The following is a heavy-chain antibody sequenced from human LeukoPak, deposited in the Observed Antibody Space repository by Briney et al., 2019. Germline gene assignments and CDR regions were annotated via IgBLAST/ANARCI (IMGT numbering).Heavy chain of an antibody. D-gene: IGHD3-3*01. J-gene: IGHJ4*02. CDR1: GGTFSSYA. V-gene: IGHV1-69*13. CDR3: ARDSPLGTIFGVVIPYYFDY. Sequence: SVKVSCKASGGTFSSYAISWVRQAPGQGLEWMGGIIPNFGTANYAQKFQGRVTITADESTSTAYMELSSLRSEDTAVYYCARDSPLGTIFGVVIPYYFDYWGQGTLVTVSS. CDR2: IIPNFGTA.